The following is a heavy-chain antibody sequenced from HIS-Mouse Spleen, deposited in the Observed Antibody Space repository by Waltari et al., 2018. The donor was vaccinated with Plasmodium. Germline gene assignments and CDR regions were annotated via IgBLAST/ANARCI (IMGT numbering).Heavy chain of an antibody. CDR3: ARAHTGYSSSWYYYGMDV. V-gene: IGHV3-30*04. J-gene: IGHJ6*02. CDR2: ISYDGSNK. D-gene: IGHD6-13*01. Sequence: QVQLVESGGGVVQPGRSLRLSCAASGFPFSSYALHWVRQAPGKGLEWLAVISYDGSNKYYADSVKGRFTISRDNSKNTLYLQMNSLRAEDTAVYYCARAHTGYSSSWYYYGMDVWGQGTTVTVSS. CDR1: GFPFSSYA.